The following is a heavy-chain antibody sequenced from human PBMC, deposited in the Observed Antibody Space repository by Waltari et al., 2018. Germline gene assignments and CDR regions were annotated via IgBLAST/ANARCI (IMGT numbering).Heavy chain of an antibody. CDR3: ARPSSRGHSGYDSGDMEY. CDR1: GYTFSNFG. D-gene: IGHD5-12*01. Sequence: QIQLVQSGPEVKKPGASVKVSCQASGYTFSNFGIRWLRQARGQGLEWMGWISGYNGNTLYAKKVRDRLTMTTDTSATTAYMELSSLRSDDTAVYYCARPSSRGHSGYDSGDMEYWGQGTLVSVSS. CDR2: ISGYNGNT. V-gene: IGHV1-18*01. J-gene: IGHJ4*02.